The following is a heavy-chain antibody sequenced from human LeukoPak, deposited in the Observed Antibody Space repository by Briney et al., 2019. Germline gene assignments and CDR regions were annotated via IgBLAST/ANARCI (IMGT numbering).Heavy chain of an antibody. CDR2: ITDSGINT. J-gene: IGHJ4*02. D-gene: IGHD2-15*01. Sequence: PEGSLRLSCAASGFTFSSYAMAWVRQAPVKGLEWVSVITDSGINTYYTDSVKGRFTISRDNSKNTLYLQMNSLRAEDTAVYYCAKGTLGSCSGASCYPLDYWGQGTLVTVSS. V-gene: IGHV3-23*01. CDR1: GFTFSSYA. CDR3: AKGTLGSCSGASCYPLDY.